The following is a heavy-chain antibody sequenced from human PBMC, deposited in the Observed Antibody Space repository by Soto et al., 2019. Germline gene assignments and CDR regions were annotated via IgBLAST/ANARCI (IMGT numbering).Heavy chain of an antibody. CDR3: AKDMGIWLYSFDY. J-gene: IGHJ4*02. CDR2: ISDGGGST. Sequence: GGSLRLSCAASGFTFSSYAMNWVRQAPGKGLEWVSGISDGGGSTYYADSVKGRFTISRDNSKNTLYLQMNSLRAEDTAVYYCAKDMGIWLYSFDYWGQGALVTVSS. CDR1: GFTFSSYA. V-gene: IGHV3-23*01. D-gene: IGHD3-9*01.